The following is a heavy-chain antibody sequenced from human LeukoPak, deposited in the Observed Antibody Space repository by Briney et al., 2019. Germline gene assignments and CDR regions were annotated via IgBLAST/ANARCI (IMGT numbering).Heavy chain of an antibody. V-gene: IGHV4-39*01. D-gene: IGHD6-13*01. J-gene: IGHJ4*02. CDR1: GGSISSSSYY. CDR3: ASYTAADNPDFDY. CDR2: IYYSGST. Sequence: SETLSLTCTVSGGSISSSSYYWGWIRQPPGKGLEWIGSIYYSGSTYYNPSLKSRVTISVDTSKNQFSLKLSSVTAADTAVYYCASYTAADNPDFDYWGQGTLVTVSS.